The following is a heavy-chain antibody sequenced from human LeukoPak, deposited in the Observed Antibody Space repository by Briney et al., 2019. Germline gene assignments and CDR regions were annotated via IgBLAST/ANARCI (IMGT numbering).Heavy chain of an antibody. J-gene: IGHJ4*02. CDR3: AKRTTVTTHAFDY. V-gene: IGHV3-23*01. CDR1: GFTFSSYA. CDR2: ISGSGGST. Sequence: PGGSLRLSCAASGFTFSSYAMSWVRQAPGKGLEWVSAISGSGGSTYYADSVKGRFSISRDNSKNTLYLQMNSLRAEDTAVYYCAKRTTVTTHAFDYWGQGILVTVSS. D-gene: IGHD4-11*01.